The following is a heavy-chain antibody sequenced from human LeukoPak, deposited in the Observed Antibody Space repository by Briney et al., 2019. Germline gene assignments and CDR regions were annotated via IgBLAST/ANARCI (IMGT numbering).Heavy chain of an antibody. Sequence: ASVKVSCKASDYTFSSYGISWVRQAPGQGLEWMGWISGYNGNTKYAQNLQGRVTMTTDTSTTTAYMELRSLRSDDTAVYYCARGRYYDSGGYDEAFDIWGLGTAVTVSS. CDR1: DYTFSSYG. CDR2: ISGYNGNT. CDR3: ARGRYYDSGGYDEAFDI. J-gene: IGHJ3*02. D-gene: IGHD3-22*01. V-gene: IGHV1-18*01.